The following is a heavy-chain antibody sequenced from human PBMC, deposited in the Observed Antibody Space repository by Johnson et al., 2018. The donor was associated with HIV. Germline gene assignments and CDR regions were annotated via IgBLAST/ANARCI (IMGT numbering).Heavy chain of an antibody. CDR3: ASPSGGSYWAFDI. Sequence: VQLLESGGGLVQPGGSLRLSCAASGFTFSNYWMSWVRQAPGKGLEWVANIKQDGSEKYYVDSVKGRFTISRDNAKNSLYLQMNSLRAEDTAVYYCASPSGGSYWAFDIWGQGTMVTVSS. J-gene: IGHJ3*02. D-gene: IGHD1-26*01. CDR1: GFTFSNYW. CDR2: IKQDGSEK. V-gene: IGHV3-7*01.